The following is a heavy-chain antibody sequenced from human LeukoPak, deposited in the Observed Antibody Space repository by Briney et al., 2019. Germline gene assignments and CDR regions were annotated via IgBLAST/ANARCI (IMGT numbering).Heavy chain of an antibody. J-gene: IGHJ5*02. CDR2: ISEYGTTT. D-gene: IGHD3-10*01. Sequence: PGGSLRLSCAASGFTFNLYWIHWVRQAPGKGLEWLSRISEYGTTTNYADSVKGRFTISRDNAKNTLYLQMNSLRVDDTAVYYCARDSRYYYGSGSYQPYWFDPWGQGTLVTVSS. V-gene: IGHV3-74*01. CDR3: ARDSRYYYGSGSYQPYWFDP. CDR1: GFTFNLYW.